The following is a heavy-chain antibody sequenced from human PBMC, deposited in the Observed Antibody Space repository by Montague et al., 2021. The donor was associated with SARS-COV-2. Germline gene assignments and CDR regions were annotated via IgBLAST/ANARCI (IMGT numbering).Heavy chain of an antibody. D-gene: IGHD4-17*01. J-gene: IGHJ6*02. CDR2: IFYSGST. V-gene: IGHV4-59*01. CDR1: GDSISGYW. CDR3: AKDRSPDYGEHGLDV. Sequence: SETLSLTCTVSGDSISGYWWGWVRQPPGKGLEWIANIFYSGSTYYKPSLRSRVTISVDTSKNQFYLELTSVTAVDTAVYYCAKDRSPDYGEHGLDVWGQGTTVTVSS.